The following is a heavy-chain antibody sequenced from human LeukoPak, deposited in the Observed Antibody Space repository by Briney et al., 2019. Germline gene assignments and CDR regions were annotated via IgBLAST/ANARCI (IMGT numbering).Heavy chain of an antibody. V-gene: IGHV3-23*01. J-gene: IGHJ4*02. D-gene: IGHD3-22*01. Sequence: GGSLRLSCAASGFTFSNYAMSWVRQAPGKGLEWLSTISGSGGSTYYADSVKGRFTISRDNSKNTVYLQMKSLRVEATAVYYWAKGLSAAGYSYFPSWGQGPLATVSS. CDR2: ISGSGGST. CDR1: GFTFSNYA. CDR3: AKGLSAAGYSYFPS.